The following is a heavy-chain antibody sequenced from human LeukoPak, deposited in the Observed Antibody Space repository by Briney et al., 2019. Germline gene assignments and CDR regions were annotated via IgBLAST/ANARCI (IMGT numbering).Heavy chain of an antibody. D-gene: IGHD6-13*01. V-gene: IGHV4-38-2*02. J-gene: IGHJ5*02. Sequence: SETLSLTCTVSGYSISSGYYWVWIRQPPRKGLEWIGSIYHSGSTYYNPSLKSRVTISIDTSKNQFSLKLSSVTAADTAVYYCARGDSSSWSNYFDPWGQGTLVTVSS. CDR1: GYSISSGYY. CDR3: ARGDSSSWSNYFDP. CDR2: IYHSGST.